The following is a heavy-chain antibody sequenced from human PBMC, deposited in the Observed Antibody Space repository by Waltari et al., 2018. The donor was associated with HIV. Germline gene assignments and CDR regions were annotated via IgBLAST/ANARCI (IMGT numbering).Heavy chain of an antibody. V-gene: IGHV4-34*02. D-gene: IGHD6-13*01. Sequence: QVRLQQWGAGLLKPSETLSLTCAVYGVPLSGHYWSWIRQSPAKGLESIGEIHDSGNTNYNPSLASRLSISVDTSKKQFSLNVTSVTAADSSFYFCARGSQQHDLWGQGTLVIVSS. CDR3: ARGSQQHDL. CDR1: GVPLSGHY. J-gene: IGHJ4*02. CDR2: IHDSGNT.